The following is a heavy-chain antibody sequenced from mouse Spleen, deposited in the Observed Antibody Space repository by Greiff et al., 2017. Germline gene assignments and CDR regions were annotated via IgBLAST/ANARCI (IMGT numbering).Heavy chain of an antibody. CDR3: ARQEDYVDY. CDR1: GFTFSSYA. J-gene: IGHJ2*01. V-gene: IGHV5-9-3*01. CDR2: ISSGGSYT. Sequence: EVKLMESGGGLVKPGGSLKLSCAASGFTFSSYAMSWVRQTPEKRLEWVATISSGGSYTYYPDSVKGRFTISRDNAKNTLYLQMSSLRSEDTAMYYCARQEDYVDYWGQGTTLTVSS.